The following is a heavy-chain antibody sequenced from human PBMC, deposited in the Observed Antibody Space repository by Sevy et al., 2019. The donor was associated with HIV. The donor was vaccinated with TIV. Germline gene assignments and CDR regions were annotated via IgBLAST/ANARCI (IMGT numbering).Heavy chain of an antibody. CDR1: GYTFTSNY. D-gene: IGHD6-13*01. Sequence: GASVKVSCKASGYTFTSNYMHWVRQAPGQGLEWMGIINPSGVSASYAQKFQGRVTVTRDTSTSTVYMELSSLRSEDTAVYYCARDRAAAGKKYYYYGMDVWGQGTTVTVSS. J-gene: IGHJ6*02. V-gene: IGHV1-46*01. CDR2: INPSGVSA. CDR3: ARDRAAAGKKYYYYGMDV.